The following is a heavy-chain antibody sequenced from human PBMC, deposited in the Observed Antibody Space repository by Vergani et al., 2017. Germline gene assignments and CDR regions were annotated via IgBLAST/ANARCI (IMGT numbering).Heavy chain of an antibody. D-gene: IGHD2-2*01. V-gene: IGHV4-39*07. CDR2: IYYSGST. J-gene: IGHJ3*02. Sequence: QLQLQESGPGLVKPSETLSLTCTVSGGSISSSSYYWGWIRQPPGKGLEWIGSIYYSGSTYYNPSLKSRVTISVDTSKNQFSLKLSSVTAADTAVYYCARALPQLLKSGAFDIWGQGTMVTVSS. CDR1: GGSISSSSYY. CDR3: ARALPQLLKSGAFDI.